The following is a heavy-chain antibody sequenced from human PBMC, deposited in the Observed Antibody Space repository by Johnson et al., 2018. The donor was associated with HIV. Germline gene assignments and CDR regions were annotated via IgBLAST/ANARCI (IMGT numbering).Heavy chain of an antibody. V-gene: IGHV3-13*01. CDR2: IGTAGDK. Sequence: VQLVESGGGLVQPGGSLRLSCAASGFTFSSYWMHWVRQAPGKGLLWVSAIGTAGDKYYPGSVKGRFPISRENAKNSLYLQMNSLRAGDTAVYYGARSLGVVGAIGKGAFDIWGQGTMVTVSS. J-gene: IGHJ3*02. D-gene: IGHD1-26*01. CDR3: ARSLGVVGAIGKGAFDI. CDR1: GFTFSSYW.